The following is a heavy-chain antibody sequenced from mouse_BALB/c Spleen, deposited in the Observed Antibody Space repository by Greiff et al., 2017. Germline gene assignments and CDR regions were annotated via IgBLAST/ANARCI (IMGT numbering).Heavy chain of an antibody. Sequence: EVQRVESGGGLVQPGGSRKLSCAASGFTFSSFGMHWVRQAPEKGLEWVAYISSGSSTIYYADTVKGRFTISRDNPKNTLFLQMTSLRSEDTAMYYCARENYGSSYNFDYWGQGTTLTVSS. V-gene: IGHV5-17*02. CDR3: ARENYGSSYNFDY. CDR1: GFTFSSFG. CDR2: ISSGSSTI. D-gene: IGHD1-1*01. J-gene: IGHJ2*01.